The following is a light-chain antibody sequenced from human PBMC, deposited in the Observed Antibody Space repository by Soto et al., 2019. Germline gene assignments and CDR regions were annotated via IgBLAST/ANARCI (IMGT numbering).Light chain of an antibody. CDR1: RSVSSY. CDR3: QQRSNWPIT. J-gene: IGKJ5*01. Sequence: EIVLTQSPATLSLSTGASATLSCRATRSVSSYLAWYQQKPGQAPRLLIYDASSRPTDIPARFSGSGSGTDFTLTISSLEPEDFALYYCQQRSNWPITFGQGTRLEIK. V-gene: IGKV3-11*01. CDR2: DAS.